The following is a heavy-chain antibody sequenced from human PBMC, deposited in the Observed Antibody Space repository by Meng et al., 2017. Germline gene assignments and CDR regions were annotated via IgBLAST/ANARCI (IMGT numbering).Heavy chain of an antibody. D-gene: IGHD3-22*01. Sequence: GQLVGSGGGLVQAGGSLRLSCAASGFTLSDNYMAWVRQAPGKGLEWVGRTRNKANSYTTEYAASVKGRFTISRDDSKNSLYLQMNSLKTEDTAVYYCAVRTTMTSPFDYWGQGTLVTVSS. V-gene: IGHV3-72*01. CDR3: AVRTTMTSPFDY. CDR1: GFTLSDNY. J-gene: IGHJ4*02. CDR2: TRNKANSYTT.